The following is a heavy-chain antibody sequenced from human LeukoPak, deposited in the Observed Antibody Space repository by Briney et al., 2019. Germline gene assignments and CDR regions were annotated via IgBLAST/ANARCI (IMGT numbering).Heavy chain of an antibody. CDR3: AKTPPPPLPMVGGPFDY. V-gene: IGHV3-23*01. Sequence: PGGSLRLSCAASGFTFSSYAMSWVRQAPGKGLEWVSAISGSGGSTYYADSVKGRFTISRDNSKNTLYLQMNSLRAEDTAVYYCAKTPPPPLPMVGGPFDYWGQGTLVTVSS. CDR1: GFTFSSYA. D-gene: IGHD3-10*01. CDR2: ISGSGGST. J-gene: IGHJ4*02.